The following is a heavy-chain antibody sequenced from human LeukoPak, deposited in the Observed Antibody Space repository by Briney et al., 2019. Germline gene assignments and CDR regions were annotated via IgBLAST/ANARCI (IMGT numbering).Heavy chain of an antibody. CDR1: GGSFSGYY. V-gene: IGHV4-34*01. J-gene: IGHJ4*02. Sequence: KASETLSLTCAVYGGSFSGYYWSWIRQPPGKGLEWIGETNHSGSTNYNPSLKSRVTISVDTSKNQFSLKLSSVTAADTAVYYCARGQVLWAPRRGVLDYWGQGTLVTVSS. CDR2: TNHSGST. CDR3: ARGQVLWAPRRGVLDY. D-gene: IGHD3-16*01.